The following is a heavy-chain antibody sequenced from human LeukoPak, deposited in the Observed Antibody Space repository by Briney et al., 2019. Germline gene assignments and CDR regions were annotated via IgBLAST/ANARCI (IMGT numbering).Heavy chain of an antibody. V-gene: IGHV6-1*01. J-gene: IGHJ4*02. Sequence: SQTLSLTCAISGDSVSSNSAAWNWIRPSPSRGLQWQGRTDYRSKWYNDYAVSVKSRITINPDTSKDQFSLQLNSVTPEDTAVYYCARAPLPHSSGYYFDDWGEGTLVTVYS. CDR2: TDYRSKWYN. CDR3: ARAPLPHSSGYYFDD. CDR1: GDSVSSNSAA. D-gene: IGHD6-19*01.